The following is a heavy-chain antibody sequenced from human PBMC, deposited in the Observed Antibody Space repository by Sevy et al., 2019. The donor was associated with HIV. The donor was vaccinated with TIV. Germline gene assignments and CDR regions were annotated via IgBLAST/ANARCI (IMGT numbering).Heavy chain of an antibody. CDR1: GFIFSSYE. V-gene: IGHV3-48*03. CDR3: VREGVGGYSYSLDC. D-gene: IGHD5-18*01. CDR2: ISQSGGTT. Sequence: GGSLRLSCAASGFIFSSYEMSWVRQAPGKGLEWVSHISQSGGTTYYSDSVKGRFTISRDNAKNSLYLQMNSLRAEDTAVYYCVREGVGGYSYSLDCWGQGTLVTVSS. J-gene: IGHJ4*02.